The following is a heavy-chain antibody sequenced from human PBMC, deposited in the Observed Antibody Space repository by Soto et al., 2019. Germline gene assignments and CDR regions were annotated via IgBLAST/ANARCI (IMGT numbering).Heavy chain of an antibody. Sequence: EVQLLESGGGLVQPGGSLRLSCAASGFTFSSYAMSWVRQAPGKGLEWVSAISGSGGSTYYADSVKGRFTISRDNSKNTLYLQMNSLSAEDTAVYYCVKGLTSTFLTPLDYWGQGTLVTVSS. D-gene: IGHD3-16*01. V-gene: IGHV3-23*01. J-gene: IGHJ4*02. CDR3: VKGLTSTFLTPLDY. CDR2: ISGSGGST. CDR1: GFTFSSYA.